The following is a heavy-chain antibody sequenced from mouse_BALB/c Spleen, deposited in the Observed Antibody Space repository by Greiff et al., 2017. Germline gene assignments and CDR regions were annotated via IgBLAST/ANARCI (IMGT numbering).Heavy chain of an antibody. V-gene: IGHV1-82*01. CDR2: IYPGDGDT. D-gene: IGHD1-1*01. Sequence: VKLVESGPELVKPGASVKISCKASGYAFSSSWMNWVKQRPGKGLEWIGRIYPGDGDTNYNGKFKGKATLTADKSSSTAYIQLSSLTSEDSAVYYCARTYYGSSYGGFAYWGQGTLVTVSA. CDR3: ARTYYGSSYGGFAY. CDR1: GYAFSSSW. J-gene: IGHJ3*01.